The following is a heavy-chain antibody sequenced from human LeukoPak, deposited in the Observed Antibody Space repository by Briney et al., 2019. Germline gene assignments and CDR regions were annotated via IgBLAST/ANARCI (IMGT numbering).Heavy chain of an antibody. CDR3: ARLRDYCSGGSCSRPNWFDP. D-gene: IGHD2-15*01. J-gene: IGHJ5*02. CDR2: IYHSGST. CDR1: GYSISSGYY. Sequence: PSETLSLTCTVSGYSISSGYYWVWIRQPPGKGLELIGSIYHSGSTYYNPSLKSRVTISVDTSKNQFSLKLSSVTAADTAVYYCARLRDYCSGGSCSRPNWFDPWGQGTLVTVSS. V-gene: IGHV4-38-2*02.